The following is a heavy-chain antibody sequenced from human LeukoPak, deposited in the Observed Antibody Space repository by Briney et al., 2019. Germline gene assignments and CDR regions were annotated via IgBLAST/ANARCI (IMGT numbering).Heavy chain of an antibody. CDR1: GFTFSTYC. J-gene: IGHJ4*02. Sequence: GGSLRLSCAASGFTFSTYCMHWVRQTPGKGPMWVSRISPDGTVTNYADSVKARFIISRDNARNTVYLQMNSLRVEDTAVYYCVRDFRSADYWGQGTLVTVSS. CDR2: ISPDGTVT. CDR3: VRDFRSADY. V-gene: IGHV3-74*01.